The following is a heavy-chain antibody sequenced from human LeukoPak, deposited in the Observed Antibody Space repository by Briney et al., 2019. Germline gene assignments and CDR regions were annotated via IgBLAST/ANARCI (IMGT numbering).Heavy chain of an antibody. J-gene: IGHJ3*02. D-gene: IGHD2-2*01. CDR3: ARQKCTSTSCLTKNAFDI. V-gene: IGHV4-34*01. CDR2: INHSGST. CDR1: GGSFSGYY. Sequence: PETLSLTCAVYGGSFSGYYWSWIRQPPGKGLEWIGEINHSGSTNYNPSLESRVTISVDTSKNQFSLDLSSVTAADTAVYYCARQKCTSTSCLTKNAFDIWGQGTMVTVSS.